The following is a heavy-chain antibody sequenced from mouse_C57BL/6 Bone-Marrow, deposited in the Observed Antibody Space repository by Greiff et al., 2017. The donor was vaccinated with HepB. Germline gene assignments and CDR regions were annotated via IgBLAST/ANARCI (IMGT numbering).Heavy chain of an antibody. J-gene: IGHJ2*01. CDR2: ISYSGST. Sequence: EVKLPESGPGLAKPSQTLSLTCSVTGYSIPSDYWNWIRKFPGNKLEYMGYISYSGSTYYNPSLKSRISITRDTSKNQYYLQLNSVTTEDTATYYCARRLYFDYWGQGTTLTVSS. V-gene: IGHV3-8*01. CDR1: GYSIPSDY. CDR3: ARRLYFDY.